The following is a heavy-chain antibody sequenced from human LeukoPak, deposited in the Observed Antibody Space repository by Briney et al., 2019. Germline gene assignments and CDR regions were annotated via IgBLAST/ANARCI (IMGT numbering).Heavy chain of an antibody. Sequence: GGSLRLSCAASGFTFSTYAIHWVRQAPGKGLEWVAVISYDGSNKYYADSVKGRFTISRDNAKNSLYLQMNSLRAEDTAVYYCARDRDSYSLHDAFDIWGQGTMVTVSS. CDR1: GFTFSTYA. J-gene: IGHJ3*02. V-gene: IGHV3-30-3*01. CDR3: ARDRDSYSLHDAFDI. CDR2: ISYDGSNK. D-gene: IGHD4-11*01.